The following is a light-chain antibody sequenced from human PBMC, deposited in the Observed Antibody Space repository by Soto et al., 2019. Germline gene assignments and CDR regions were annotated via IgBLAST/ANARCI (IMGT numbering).Light chain of an antibody. CDR1: QTITDW. CDR3: QHYDTYTWT. V-gene: IGKV1-5*03. CDR2: KAS. Sequence: DIQMTQSPSTLSASVGDRVTITCRASQTITDWLAWYQQKPGKAPRLLIYKASTLESGVPSRFSGSGSGTEFTLTIISLQPDDFATYYCQHYDTYTWTFGQGTKVEIK. J-gene: IGKJ1*01.